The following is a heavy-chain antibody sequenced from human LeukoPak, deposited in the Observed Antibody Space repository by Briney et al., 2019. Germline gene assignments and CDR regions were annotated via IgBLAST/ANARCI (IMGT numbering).Heavy chain of an antibody. J-gene: IGHJ4*02. CDR3: ARARSSWHFDY. V-gene: IGHV1-2*02. Sequence: ASVKVSCKASGYTFTGYYMHWVRQAPGQGPEWMGWINPNNGDMAYAQKFQGRVTMTRDTSISTAYMELSRLTSDDTAVYYCARARSSWHFDYWGQGTLVTVAS. D-gene: IGHD6-13*01. CDR1: GYTFTGYY. CDR2: INPNNGDM.